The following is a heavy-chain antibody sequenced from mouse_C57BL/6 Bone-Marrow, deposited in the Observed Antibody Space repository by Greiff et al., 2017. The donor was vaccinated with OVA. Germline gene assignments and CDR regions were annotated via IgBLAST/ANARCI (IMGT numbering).Heavy chain of an antibody. D-gene: IGHD1-1*01. CDR3: ARGSTTVVAPGFAY. Sequence: EVKLKQSGPGLVKPSQSLSLTCSVTGYSITSGYYWNWIRQFPGNKLEWMGYISYDGSNNYNPSLKNRISITRDTSKNQFFLKLNSVTTEDTATYYCARGSTTVVAPGFAYWGQGTLVTVSA. CDR1: GYSITSGYY. CDR2: ISYDGSN. J-gene: IGHJ3*01. V-gene: IGHV3-6*01.